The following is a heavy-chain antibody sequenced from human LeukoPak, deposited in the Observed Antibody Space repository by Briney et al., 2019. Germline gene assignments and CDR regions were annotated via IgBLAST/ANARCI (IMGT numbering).Heavy chain of an antibody. D-gene: IGHD3-10*01. J-gene: IGHJ5*02. V-gene: IGHV4-34*01. Sequence: PSETLSLTCAVYGGSFSGFYWSWVRQPPGKGLEWIGEINHSESTHYNPSFKSRVTILVDASRNQFSLKLTSVTAADTAVYYCARGPDSGSHFAWFDPWGQGTLVTVSS. CDR1: GGSFSGFY. CDR2: INHSEST. CDR3: ARGPDSGSHFAWFDP.